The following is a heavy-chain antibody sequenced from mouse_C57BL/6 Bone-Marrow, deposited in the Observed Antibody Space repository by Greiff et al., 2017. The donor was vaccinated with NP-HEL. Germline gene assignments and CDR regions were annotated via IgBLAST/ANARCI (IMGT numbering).Heavy chain of an antibody. CDR2: IRLKSDNYAT. CDR1: GFTFSNYW. D-gene: IGHD1-2*01. Sequence: DVQLQESGGGLVQPGGSMKLSCVASGFTFSNYWMNWVRQSPEKGLEWVAQIRLKSDNYATHYAESVKGRFTISRDDSKSSVYLQMNNLRAEDTGIYYCTGRLLAWFAYWGQGTLVTVSA. J-gene: IGHJ3*01. V-gene: IGHV6-3*01. CDR3: TGRLLAWFAY.